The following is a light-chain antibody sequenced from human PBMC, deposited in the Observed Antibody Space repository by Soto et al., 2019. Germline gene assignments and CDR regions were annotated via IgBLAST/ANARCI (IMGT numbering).Light chain of an antibody. Sequence: QSVLTQPRSVSGSPGQSVTISCTGTSSDVGGYNYVSWYQQHPGKAPKGMIYDVSERPSGVPDRFSGSKSGNTASLTISGFQAEDEADYYCCSNAGSYEVFGGGTKVTVL. CDR2: DVS. CDR3: CSNAGSYEV. J-gene: IGLJ2*01. V-gene: IGLV2-11*01. CDR1: SSDVGGYNY.